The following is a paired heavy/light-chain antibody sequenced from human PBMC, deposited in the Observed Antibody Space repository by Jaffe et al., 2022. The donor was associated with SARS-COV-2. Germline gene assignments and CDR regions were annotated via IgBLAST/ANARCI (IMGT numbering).Light chain of an antibody. CDR2: EGS. CDR1: SSDVGSYNF. Sequence: QSALTQPASVSGSPGQSITISCTGTSSDVGSYNFVSWYQQHPGKAPKVMIYEGSKRPSGVSNRFSGSKSGNTASLTISGLQAEDEADYYCCSYAGSNTLVFGGGTKLTVL. J-gene: IGLJ2*01. V-gene: IGLV2-23*01. CDR3: CSYAGSNTLV.
Heavy chain of an antibody. V-gene: IGHV4-39*01. Sequence: QLQLQESGPGLVKPSETLSLTCTVSGDSISSGSYYWGWIRQPPGKGLEWIGSIYYSESPYYNPSLKSRVTISVDTSKNQFSLKLSSVTAADTAVYYCARHPCSTTSCYGYFYYYYYMDVWGKGTTVTVSS. D-gene: IGHD2-2*01. CDR3: ARHPCSTTSCYGYFYYYYYMDV. CDR2: IYYSESP. CDR1: GDSISSGSYY. J-gene: IGHJ6*03.